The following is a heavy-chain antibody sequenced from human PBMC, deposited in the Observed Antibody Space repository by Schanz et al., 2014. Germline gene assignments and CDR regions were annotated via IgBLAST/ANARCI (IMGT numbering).Heavy chain of an antibody. V-gene: IGHV3-30*14. CDR2: ISYDGTNK. Sequence: QVQLVESGGGVVQPGNSLRLSCAASGFIFSGYAMIWVRQAPGKGLEWVAVISYDGTNKYYADSVKGRFTISRDNSKNTLYVQMNSLRAEDTAVYYCARGSSSWPQSFDYWGQGTLVTVSS. J-gene: IGHJ4*02. CDR3: ARGSSSWPQSFDY. CDR1: GFIFSGYA. D-gene: IGHD6-13*01.